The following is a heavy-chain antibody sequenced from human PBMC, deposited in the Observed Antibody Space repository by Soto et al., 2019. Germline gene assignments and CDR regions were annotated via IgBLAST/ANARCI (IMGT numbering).Heavy chain of an antibody. D-gene: IGHD3-10*01. CDR3: AKRGSTLGLFDY. Sequence: GGSLRLSCAASGFTFSSYGMHWVRQAPGKGLEWVAVISYDGSNKYYADSVKGRFTISRDNSKNTLYLQMNSLRAEDTAVYYCAKRGSTLGLFDYWGQGTLVTVPQ. J-gene: IGHJ4*02. V-gene: IGHV3-30*18. CDR2: ISYDGSNK. CDR1: GFTFSSYG.